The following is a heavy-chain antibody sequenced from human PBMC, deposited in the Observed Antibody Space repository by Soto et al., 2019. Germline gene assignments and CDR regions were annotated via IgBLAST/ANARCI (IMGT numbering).Heavy chain of an antibody. D-gene: IGHD3-10*01. CDR1: GGTFSSHV. V-gene: IGHV1-69*01. J-gene: IGHJ4*02. CDR3: SRELEFRDGNISHLDY. CDR2: IMPIIGTA. Sequence: QVQLVQSGAEVKKPGSSVKVSCKASGGTFSSHVFNWVRQAPGQGLEWMGGIMPIIGTANYAQKSPGRGTITAAESTSTAYMELSSLRSEDTAVYYCSRELEFRDGNISHLDYWGQGTLVTVSS.